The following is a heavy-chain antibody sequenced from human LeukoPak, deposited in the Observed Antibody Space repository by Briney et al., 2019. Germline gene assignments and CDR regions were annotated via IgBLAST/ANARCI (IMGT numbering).Heavy chain of an antibody. V-gene: IGHV4-39*01. J-gene: IGHJ5*02. D-gene: IGHD3-10*01. CDR3: ARQTYGSGSYMFDP. Sequence: SETLSLTCTVSGGSISSSSYYWGWIRQPPGKGLEWIGSIYYSGSTYYNPSLKSRVTISVDTSKNQFSLKLSSVTAADTAVYYCARQTYGSGSYMFDPWGQGTLVTVSS. CDR1: GGSISSSSYY. CDR2: IYYSGST.